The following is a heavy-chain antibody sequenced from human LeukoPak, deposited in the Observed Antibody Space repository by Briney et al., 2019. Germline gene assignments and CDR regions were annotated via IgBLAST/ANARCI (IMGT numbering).Heavy chain of an antibody. CDR2: IYYSGST. CDR3: ASASGWYSDYAFDI. V-gene: IGHV4-39*01. J-gene: IGHJ3*02. Sequence: PSETLSLTCTVSSGSISTSNYYWGWVRQPPGKGLEWIGSIYYSGSTYYNPSLKSRVTISVDTSKNQFSLKLSSVTAADTAVYYCASASGWYSDYAFDIWGQGTMVTVSS. CDR1: SGSISTSNYY. D-gene: IGHD6-19*01.